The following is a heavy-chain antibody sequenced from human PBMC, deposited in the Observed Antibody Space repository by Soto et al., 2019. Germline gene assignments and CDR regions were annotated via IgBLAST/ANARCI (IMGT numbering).Heavy chain of an antibody. CDR1: GFTFSSYG. CDR3: ALWFGDRGGHY. Sequence: GGSLRLSCAASGFTFSSYGMHWVRQAPGKGLEWVAVISYDGSNKYYADSVKGRFTISRDNSKNTLYLQMNSLRAEDTAVYYCALWFGDRGGHYWGQGTLVTVSS. V-gene: IGHV3-30*03. D-gene: IGHD3-10*01. J-gene: IGHJ4*02. CDR2: ISYDGSNK.